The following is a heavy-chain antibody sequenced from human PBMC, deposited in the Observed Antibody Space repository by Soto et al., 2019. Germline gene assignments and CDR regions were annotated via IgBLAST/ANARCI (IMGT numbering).Heavy chain of an antibody. D-gene: IGHD3-3*01. CDR2: INHSGST. V-gene: IGHV4-34*01. CDR3: ARGPRGFGYYYYGMDV. J-gene: IGHJ6*02. Sequence: VQLQQWGAGLLKPSETLSLTCAVYGGSFSGYYWSWIRQPPGKGLEWIGEINHSGSTNYNPSLKSRVTISVDTSKNQFSLKLSSVTAADTAVYYCARGPRGFGYYYYGMDVWGQGTTVTVSS. CDR1: GGSFSGYY.